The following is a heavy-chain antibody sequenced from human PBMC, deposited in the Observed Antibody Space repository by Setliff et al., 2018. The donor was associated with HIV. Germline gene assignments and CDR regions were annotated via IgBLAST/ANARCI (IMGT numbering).Heavy chain of an antibody. Sequence: GGSLRLSCAASGFTFSNYAMSWVRQAPGKGLEWVSYISSSSSYTHYADSVKGRFTISRDNSKNTLYLQMNSLRGDDTATYYCAKHHGYSYGTIDYWGQGTLVTVSS. CDR3: AKHHGYSYGTIDY. CDR1: GFTFSNYA. D-gene: IGHD5-18*01. J-gene: IGHJ4*02. V-gene: IGHV3-21*01. CDR2: ISSSSSYT.